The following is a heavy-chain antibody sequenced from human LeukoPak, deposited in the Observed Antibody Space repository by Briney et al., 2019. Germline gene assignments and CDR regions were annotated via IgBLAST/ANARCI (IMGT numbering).Heavy chain of an antibody. CDR1: GGSISSYY. V-gene: IGHV4-59*01. CDR3: ARVLNWFDP. Sequence: KPAETLSLTCTGSGGSISSYYWSWVRQPPGKGLEWIGYIYYSGSTNYNPSLKSRVTISVDTSKNQFSLKLSSVTAADTAVYYWARVLNWFDPWGQGTPVTASS. CDR2: IYYSGST. J-gene: IGHJ5*02.